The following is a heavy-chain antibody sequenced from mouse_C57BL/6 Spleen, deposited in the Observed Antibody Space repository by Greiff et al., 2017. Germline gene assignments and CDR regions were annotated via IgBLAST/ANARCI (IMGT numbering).Heavy chain of an antibody. CDR1: GYTFTSYD. Sequence: QVQLKESGPELVKPGASVKLSCKASGYTFTSYDINWVKQRPGQGLEWIGWIYPRDGSTKYNEKFKGKATLTVDTSSRTAYMELHSLPSEDSAVYFCAREGLINFYAMDYWCQGTSATVSS. J-gene: IGHJ4*01. D-gene: IGHD2-4*01. V-gene: IGHV1-85*01. CDR3: AREGLINFYAMDY. CDR2: IYPRDGST.